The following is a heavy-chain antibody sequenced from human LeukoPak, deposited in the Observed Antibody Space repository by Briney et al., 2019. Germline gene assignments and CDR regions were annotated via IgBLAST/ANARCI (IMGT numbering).Heavy chain of an antibody. Sequence: ASVNVSCKASGYTFINYGISWVRQAPGQGLEWMGWISGYNGNTKYAQKLQGRVTMTTDTPTSTAYMELRSLRSDDTAIYFCARVGITAAFFDYWGQGTLVTVSS. CDR2: ISGYNGNT. J-gene: IGHJ4*02. CDR3: ARVGITAAFFDY. CDR1: GYTFINYG. V-gene: IGHV1-18*04. D-gene: IGHD6-13*01.